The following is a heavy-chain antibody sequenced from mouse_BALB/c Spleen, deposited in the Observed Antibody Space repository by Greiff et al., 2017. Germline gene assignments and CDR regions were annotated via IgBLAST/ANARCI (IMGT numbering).Heavy chain of an antibody. J-gene: IGHJ3*01. D-gene: IGHD2-14*01. CDR2: ISSGGSYT. CDR1: GFTFSSYG. V-gene: IGHV5-6*02. Sequence: DVMLVESGGDLVKPGGSLKLSCAASGFTFSSYGMSWVRQTPDKRLEWVATISSGGSYTYYPDSVKGRFTISRDNAKNTLYLQMSSLKSEDTAMYYCGRGGDRYDGFAYWGQGTLVTVSA. CDR3: GRGGDRYDGFAY.